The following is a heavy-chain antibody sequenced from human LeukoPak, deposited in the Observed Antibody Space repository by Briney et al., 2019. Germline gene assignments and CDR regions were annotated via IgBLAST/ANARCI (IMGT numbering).Heavy chain of an antibody. J-gene: IGHJ4*02. V-gene: IGHV3-23*01. CDR1: EFTFRSNA. CDR3: AKVKDTFGELSLFDY. CDR2: ISGNGDST. D-gene: IGHD3-10*01. Sequence: PGGSLRLSCAASEFTFRSNAMSWVRQAPGKGLEWVSAISGNGDSTYYADSVKGRFTISRDNSKNTLYLQMDSLRAEDTAVYYCAKVKDTFGELSLFDYWGQGTLVTVSS.